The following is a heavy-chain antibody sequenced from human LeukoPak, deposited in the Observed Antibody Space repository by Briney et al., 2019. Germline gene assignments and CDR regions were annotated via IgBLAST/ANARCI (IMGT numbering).Heavy chain of an antibody. D-gene: IGHD2-21*01. CDR3: ARGGPPHILIDY. V-gene: IGHV4-39*07. CDR1: GDSISSARNY. J-gene: IGHJ4*02. Sequence: PSETLCLTCSVSGDSISSARNYWGWIRQPPGKGLEWIGSIYYSGSTYYNPSLKSRVTISVDTSKNQFSLKLSSVTAADTAVYYCARGGPPHILIDYWGQGTLVTVSS. CDR2: IYYSGST.